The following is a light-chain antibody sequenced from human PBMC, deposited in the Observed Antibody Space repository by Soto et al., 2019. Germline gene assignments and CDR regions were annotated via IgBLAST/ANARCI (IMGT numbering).Light chain of an antibody. J-gene: IGKJ4*01. V-gene: IGKV2-28*01. CDR1: QSLLHSNGYTY. Sequence: DIVKSQSPLSLPVTPGEPASISCRSSQSLLHSNGYTYLDWYLQKPGQSPQLLIYLGSNRASGVPDRFSGSGSGTDFTLKISRVEAEDVGVYYCMQAVQSPLTFGGGTKVDIK. CDR2: LGS. CDR3: MQAVQSPLT.